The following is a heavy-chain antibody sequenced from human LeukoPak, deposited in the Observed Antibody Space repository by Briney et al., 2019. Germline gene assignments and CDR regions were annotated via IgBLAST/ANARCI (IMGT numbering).Heavy chain of an antibody. CDR1: GGSISSTSYY. D-gene: IGHD6-19*01. V-gene: IGHV4-39*07. CDR3: ARRSHYSGWYV. J-gene: IGHJ1*01. CDR2: INHTGST. Sequence: SETLSLTCTVSGGSISSTSYYWSWIRQPPGKGLEWIGEINHTGSTNYNPSLKSRVTISVDTSKNQFSLKLSFVTAADTAVYFCARRSHYSGWYVWGQGTLVTVSS.